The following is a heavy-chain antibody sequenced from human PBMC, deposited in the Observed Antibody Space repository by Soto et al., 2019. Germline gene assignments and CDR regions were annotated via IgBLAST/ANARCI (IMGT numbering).Heavy chain of an antibody. J-gene: IGHJ4*02. D-gene: IGHD6-13*01. CDR2: ISYDGSNK. V-gene: IGHV3-30*18. CDR3: AKDGLSSSFDY. Sequence: GGSLRLSCAASGFTFSSYGMHWVRQAPGKGLEWVAVISYDGSNKYYADSVKGRFTISRDNSKNTLYLQMNSLRAEDTAVYYCAKDGLSSSFDYWGQGTLVTVSS. CDR1: GFTFSSYG.